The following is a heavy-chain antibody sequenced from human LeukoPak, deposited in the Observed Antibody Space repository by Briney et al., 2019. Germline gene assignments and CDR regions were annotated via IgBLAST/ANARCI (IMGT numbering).Heavy chain of an antibody. CDR3: ARHFGYSSSWFVDY. J-gene: IGHJ4*02. CDR1: GYSFTRYW. CDR2: IYPGDSNT. D-gene: IGHD6-13*01. Sequence: GESLKISCKGSGYSFTRYWIGWVRQMPGKGLEWMGIIYPGDSNTRYSPSFQGQVTIPVDKSISTAYLQWSSLKASDTAMYYCARHFGYSSSWFVDYWGQGTLVTVSS. V-gene: IGHV5-51*01.